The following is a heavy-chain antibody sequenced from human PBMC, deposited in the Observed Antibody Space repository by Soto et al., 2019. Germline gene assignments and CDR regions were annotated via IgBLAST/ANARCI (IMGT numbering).Heavy chain of an antibody. J-gene: IGHJ4*02. V-gene: IGHV3-33*01. CDR1: GFTFSSYG. CDR2: IWYDGSNR. CDR3: ARDVTYSGSYYFDY. Sequence: GGSLRLSCAASGFTFSSYGMHWVRQAPGKGLEWVAVIWYDGSNRYYADSVKGRFTISRDNSKNTLYLQMNSLRAEDTAVYYCARDVTYSGSYYFDYWGQGTLVTVSS. D-gene: IGHD1-26*01.